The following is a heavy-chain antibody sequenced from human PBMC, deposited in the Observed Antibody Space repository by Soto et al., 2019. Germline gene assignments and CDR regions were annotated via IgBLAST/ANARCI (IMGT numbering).Heavy chain of an antibody. J-gene: IGHJ6*02. Sequence: PSETLSLTCTVSGGSISSGGYYWSWIRQHPGKGLEWIGYIYYSGSTYYNPSLKSRVTISVDTSKNQFSLKLSSVTAADTAVYYCARVSSSWWGMNDRDGMDVWGQGTTVTVSS. CDR3: ARVSSSWWGMNDRDGMDV. CDR2: IYYSGST. V-gene: IGHV4-31*03. D-gene: IGHD6-13*01. CDR1: GGSISSGGYY.